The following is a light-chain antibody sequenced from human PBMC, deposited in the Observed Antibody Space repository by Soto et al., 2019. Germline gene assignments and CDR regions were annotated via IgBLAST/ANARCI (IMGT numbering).Light chain of an antibody. V-gene: IGLV2-8*01. CDR3: GSFAGPVWV. CDR1: SSDIGGYDH. CDR2: EVT. Sequence: QSALIQPPSASGSPGQSVTISCTGTSSDIGGYDHVSWYRQDPGKAPKVMIYEVTKRPSGVPDRFSGSKAGNTASLTVFGLQAEDEANYYCGSFAGPVWVFGGGTKLTVL. J-gene: IGLJ3*02.